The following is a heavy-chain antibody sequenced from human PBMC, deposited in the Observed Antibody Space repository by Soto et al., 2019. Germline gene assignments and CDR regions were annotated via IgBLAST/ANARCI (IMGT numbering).Heavy chain of an antibody. Sequence: QVQLVQSGAEVRKPGASVKVSCKASGYTFSTSGMSWLRQAPGQGLEWMGWISTYNGDTNDAQKFQDRVTMTADTSTSTVYMELRSLRSEDTAVYYCASAGDAPYYYYGMDVWGQGTRVTVSS. CDR2: ISTYNGDT. J-gene: IGHJ6*02. D-gene: IGHD3-10*01. CDR1: GYTFSTSG. CDR3: ASAGDAPYYYYGMDV. V-gene: IGHV1-18*01.